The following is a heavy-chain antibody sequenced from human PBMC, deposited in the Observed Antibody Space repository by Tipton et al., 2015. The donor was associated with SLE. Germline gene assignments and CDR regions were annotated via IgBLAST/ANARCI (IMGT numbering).Heavy chain of an antibody. Sequence: GLVKPSETLSLTCTVSGGSIRSFYWSWIRQPPGKGLEWIGNIYYTGSTDYNPSLKSRVTISVDTSKNQFSLNLTSVTAADTAIYYCARASGGNSPYWGQGTLVTVSS. CDR1: GGSIRSFY. D-gene: IGHD4-23*01. CDR2: IYYTGST. CDR3: ARASGGNSPY. V-gene: IGHV4-59*01. J-gene: IGHJ4*02.